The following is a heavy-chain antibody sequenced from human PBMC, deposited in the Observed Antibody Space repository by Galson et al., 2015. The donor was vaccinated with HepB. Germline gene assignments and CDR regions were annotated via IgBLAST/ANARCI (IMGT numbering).Heavy chain of an antibody. CDR3: ARDPPDDLGHCFDI. V-gene: IGHV3-48*02. CDR1: GFPFSPYN. J-gene: IGHJ3*02. CDR2: ISGGGTAV. D-gene: IGHD3-16*01. Sequence: SLRLSCAASGFPFSPYNINWVRQAPGKGLEWLAYISGGGTAVFYAASVRGRFTISRENANDLVYQHMNSLRDDDTAMYYCARDPPDDLGHCFDIWGRGTMVTVSS.